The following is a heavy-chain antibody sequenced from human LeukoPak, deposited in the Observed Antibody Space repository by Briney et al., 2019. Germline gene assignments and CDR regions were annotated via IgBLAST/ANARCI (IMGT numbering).Heavy chain of an antibody. V-gene: IGHV3-30*18. CDR1: GXTFSSYG. Sequence: PGGSLRLSCAASGXTFSSYGMHWVRQAPGKGLEWVAVISYDGSNKYYADSVKGRFTISRDNSKNTLYLQMNSLRAEDTAVYYSAKTARLRAAGTWREIDYWGQGTLVTVSS. D-gene: IGHD6-13*01. CDR2: ISYDGSNK. J-gene: IGHJ4*02. CDR3: AKTARLRAAGTWREIDY.